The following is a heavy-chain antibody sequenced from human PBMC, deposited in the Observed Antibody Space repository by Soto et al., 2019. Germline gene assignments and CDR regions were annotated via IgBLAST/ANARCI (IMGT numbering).Heavy chain of an antibody. V-gene: IGHV3-30*18. D-gene: IGHD2-21*02. J-gene: IGHJ6*02. CDR2: LSYDGSKK. Sequence: PGGSLRLSCAASGFTFSNYGMYWVRQAPGKGLEWVAFLSYDGSKKYYADSVKGRFTISRDNSKNTLYLQMNSLRAEDTAVYYCAKDGGDAYCGGDCYSYYYYVMDVWGQGTKVTVSS. CDR3: AKDGGDAYCGGDCYSYYYYVMDV. CDR1: GFTFSNYG.